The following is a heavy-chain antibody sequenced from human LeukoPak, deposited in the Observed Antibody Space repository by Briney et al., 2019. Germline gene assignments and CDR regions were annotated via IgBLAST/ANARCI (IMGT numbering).Heavy chain of an antibody. CDR1: GFTFSTFA. CDR2: ISDRGGST. V-gene: IGHV3-23*01. Sequence: PGGSPRLSCSASGFTFSTFAMNWVRQAPGKGLEWVSAISDRGGSTYYADSVKGRFTISRDNSKNTLYLQINSLRAEDTAVYYCAKGGGWLYYFDYWGQGTLVTVSS. CDR3: AKGGGWLYYFDY. D-gene: IGHD5-24*01. J-gene: IGHJ4*02.